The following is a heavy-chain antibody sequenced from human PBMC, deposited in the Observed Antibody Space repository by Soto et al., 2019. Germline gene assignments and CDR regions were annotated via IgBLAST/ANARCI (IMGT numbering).Heavy chain of an antibody. V-gene: IGHV3-9*03. D-gene: IGHD6-13*01. CDR1: GFTFDDYA. Sequence: EVQLVESGGGLVQPGRSLRISCAASGFTFDDYAMHWVRQAPGKGLEWVSGISWNSGSRGYTDSVKGRFTISRDNAKNSLYLQMNSLRAEDMALYYCAKDRSSWYRYYNGMDVWGQGTTVTVSS. CDR3: AKDRSSWYRYYNGMDV. J-gene: IGHJ6*02. CDR2: ISWNSGSR.